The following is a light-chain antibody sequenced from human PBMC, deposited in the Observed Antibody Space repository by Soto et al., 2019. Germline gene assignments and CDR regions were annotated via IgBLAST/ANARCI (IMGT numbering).Light chain of an antibody. V-gene: IGKV1-9*01. Sequence: DIQLTQSPSFLSASVGDRVTITCRASQGISSYLAWYQQKPGEAPRLLIYAASTLQSEVPLRLSGSGSGTEYTLKICCLQPEDFATYYGKQVNNYALSFSQGTRLEIK. CDR2: AAS. J-gene: IGKJ5*01. CDR3: KQVNNYALS. CDR1: QGISSY.